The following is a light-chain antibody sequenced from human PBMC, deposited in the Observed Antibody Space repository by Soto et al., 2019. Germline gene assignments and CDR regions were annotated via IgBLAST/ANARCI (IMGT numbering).Light chain of an antibody. CDR3: VAWDDSLSGLV. V-gene: IGLV1-47*02. CDR1: NANIGNNF. CDR2: SND. Sequence: VLTQPPSASGTPGQRVTISCSGRNANIGNNFVCWYQQLPGTAPKLLIYSNDQRPSGVPDRFSGSKSGTSASLAISGLRSEDGADYYCVAWDDSLSGLVFGTGTKVTVL. J-gene: IGLJ1*01.